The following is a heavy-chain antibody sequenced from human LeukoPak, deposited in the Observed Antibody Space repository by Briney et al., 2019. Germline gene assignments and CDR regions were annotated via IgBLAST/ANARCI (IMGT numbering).Heavy chain of an antibody. Sequence: PSETLSLTCTVSGGSISSGGYYWSWIRQPPGKGLEWIGYIYHSGSTYYNPSLKSRVTISVDRSKNQFSLKLSSVTAADTAVYYCARVRRADYSNYWFDPWGQGTLVTVSS. D-gene: IGHD4-11*01. CDR2: IYHSGST. V-gene: IGHV4-30-2*01. CDR1: GGSISSGGYY. J-gene: IGHJ5*02. CDR3: ARVRRADYSNYWFDP.